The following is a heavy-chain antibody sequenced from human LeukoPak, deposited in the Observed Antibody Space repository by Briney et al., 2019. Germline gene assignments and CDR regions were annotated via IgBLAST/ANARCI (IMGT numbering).Heavy chain of an antibody. CDR1: GFTFDDYA. V-gene: IGHV3-43*02. J-gene: IGHJ1*01. D-gene: IGHD3-10*01. Sequence: GGSLRLSCAAFGFTFDDYAIDWVRQAPGKGLEWVSLISGGGERTYYTESVKGRFTISRDNSKNTLYLQMNSLRSEDTAFYFCATTPGEGSEYFQYWGRGTLVTVSS. CDR2: ISGGGERT. CDR3: ATTPGEGSEYFQY.